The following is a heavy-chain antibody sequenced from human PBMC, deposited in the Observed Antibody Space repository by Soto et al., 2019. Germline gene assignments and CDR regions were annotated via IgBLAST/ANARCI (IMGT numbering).Heavy chain of an antibody. J-gene: IGHJ3*02. CDR3: DRAELRYFDLAALDI. CDR1: GGSISSGDYY. CDR2: IYYSGST. V-gene: IGHV4-30-4*02. Sequence: SSDTLSLTCTVSGGSISSGDYYWSWIRQPPGKGLEWIGYIYYSGSTYYNPSLKSRVTISVDTSKNQFSLKLSSVTAADTAVYYCDRAELRYFDLAALDIWGQGTMVNVSS. D-gene: IGHD3-9*01.